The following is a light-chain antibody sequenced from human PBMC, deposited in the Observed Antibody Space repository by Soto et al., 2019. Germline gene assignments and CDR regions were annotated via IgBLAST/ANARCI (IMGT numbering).Light chain of an antibody. CDR3: QSYDSSLNAV. V-gene: IGLV1-40*01. CDR2: GNS. J-gene: IGLJ7*01. Sequence: QLVLTQPPSVSGAPGQRVTISCTGSSSNIGAGYDVHWYQQLPGTAPKLLIYGNSNRPSGVPDRFSGSKSGTSASLAITGLQAEDEADYYCQSYDSSLNAVFGGGTQLTVL. CDR1: SSNIGAGYD.